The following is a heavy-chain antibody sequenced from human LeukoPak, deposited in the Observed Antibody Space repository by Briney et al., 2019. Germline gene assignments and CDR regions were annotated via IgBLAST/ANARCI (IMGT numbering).Heavy chain of an antibody. V-gene: IGHV3-53*01. D-gene: IGHD2-2*01. CDR3: AARDCSITACSAGVFDY. Sequence: PGGSLRLSCAASGLTVSGKHMSWVRQAPGKGLEWVSSVYTGGSTYYADSVKGRFTISRDNTRNTLHLQMNSLRADDTAVYYCAARDCSITACSAGVFDYWGQGTLVTVSS. J-gene: IGHJ4*02. CDR2: VYTGGST. CDR1: GLTVSGKH.